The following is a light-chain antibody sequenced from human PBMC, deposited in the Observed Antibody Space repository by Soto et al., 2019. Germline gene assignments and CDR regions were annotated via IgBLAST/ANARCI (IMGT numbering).Light chain of an antibody. CDR2: GNS. J-gene: IGLJ1*01. CDR3: QSYDSSLRGFYV. Sequence: QSALTQPPSVSGAPGQRVTISCTGSSSNIGAGYDVHWYQQLPGTAPKLLIYGNSNRPSGVPDRFSGSKSGTSASLAITGLQAEDEADYYCQSYDSSLRGFYVSGTGTKVTVL. CDR1: SSNIGAGYD. V-gene: IGLV1-40*01.